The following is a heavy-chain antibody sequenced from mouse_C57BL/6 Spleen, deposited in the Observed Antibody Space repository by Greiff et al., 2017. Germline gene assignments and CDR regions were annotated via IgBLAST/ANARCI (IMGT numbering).Heavy chain of an antibody. Sequence: EVKLMESGPGLVKPSQSLSLTCSVTGYSITSGYYWNWIRQFPGNNLEWMGYISYDGSNNYNPSLKNRNSITRDTSKNQFFLKLNSVTTEDTATYYCARGGDYYGSSLDWYFDVWGTGTTGTVSS. V-gene: IGHV3-6*01. CDR2: ISYDGSN. J-gene: IGHJ1*03. CDR1: GYSITSGYY. D-gene: IGHD1-1*01. CDR3: ARGGDYYGSSLDWYFDV.